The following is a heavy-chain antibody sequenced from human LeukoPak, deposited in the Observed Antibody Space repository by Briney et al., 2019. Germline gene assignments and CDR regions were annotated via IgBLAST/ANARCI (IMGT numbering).Heavy chain of an antibody. CDR3: ARVSGTGFDY. V-gene: IGHV4-4*07. Sequence: TPSETLSLTCTVSGGSISSYYWSWIRQPAGKGLEWIGRIYSSGSTNYNPSLKSRVTMSVDTSKNQFSLRLSSVTAADTAMYYCARVSGTGFDYWGQGTLVTVSS. CDR2: IYSSGST. J-gene: IGHJ4*02. D-gene: IGHD2-2*01. CDR1: GGSISSYY.